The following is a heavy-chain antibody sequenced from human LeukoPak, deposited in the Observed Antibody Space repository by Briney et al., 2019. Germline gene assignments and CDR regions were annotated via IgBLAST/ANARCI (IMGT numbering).Heavy chain of an antibody. D-gene: IGHD1-26*01. Sequence: GGSLRLSCAASGFTFSSYAMHWVRQAPGKGLEWVAVISYDGSNKYYADSVKGRFTISRDNSKNTLYLQMNSLRAEDTAVYYCARARGSWDYWGQGSLVTVSS. CDR3: ARARGSWDY. J-gene: IGHJ4*02. CDR2: ISYDGSNK. V-gene: IGHV3-30-3*01. CDR1: GFTFSSYA.